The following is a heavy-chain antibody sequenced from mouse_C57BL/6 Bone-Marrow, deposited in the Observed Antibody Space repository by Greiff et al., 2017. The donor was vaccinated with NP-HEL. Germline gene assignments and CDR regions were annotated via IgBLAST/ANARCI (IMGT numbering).Heavy chain of an antibody. CDR1: GFTFSDYG. D-gene: IGHD2-4*01. CDR3: ARRGITTGYYYAMDY. CDR2: ISSGSSTI. J-gene: IGHJ4*01. Sequence: EVKVEESGGGLVKPGGSLKLSCAASGFTFSDYGMHWVRQAPEKGLEWVAYISSGSSTIYYADTVKGRFTISRDNAKNTLFLQMTSLRSEDTAMYYCARRGITTGYYYAMDYWGQGTSVTVSS. V-gene: IGHV5-17*01.